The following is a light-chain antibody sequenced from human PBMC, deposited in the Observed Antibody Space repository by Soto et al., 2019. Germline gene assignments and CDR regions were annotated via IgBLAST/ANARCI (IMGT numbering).Light chain of an antibody. CDR3: QQYNSWWT. J-gene: IGKJ1*01. CDR2: GAS. Sequence: EIVMTQSPATLSVSPGERATLSCRASQSVSNNLAWYQKKPGQAPRLLIYGASTKATGIPARFSGSGSGTEFTLTISSLQSVDFAFYYCQQYNSWWTFGQGTRVDIK. CDR1: QSVSNN. V-gene: IGKV3-15*01.